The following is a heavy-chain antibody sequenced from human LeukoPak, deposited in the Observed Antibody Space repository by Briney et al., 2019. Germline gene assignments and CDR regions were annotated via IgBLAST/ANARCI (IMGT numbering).Heavy chain of an antibody. D-gene: IGHD2-15*01. CDR2: IYYSGST. V-gene: IGHV4-61*01. CDR1: GGSVSSGSYY. Sequence: SETLSLTCTVSGGSVSSGSYYWSWIRQPPGKGLEWIGYIYYSGSTNYNPSLKSRVTISVDTSKNQFSLKLSSVTAADTAVYYCARGGYCSGGSCLGPAFDLWGRGTLVTVSS. CDR3: ARGGYCSGGSCLGPAFDL. J-gene: IGHJ2*01.